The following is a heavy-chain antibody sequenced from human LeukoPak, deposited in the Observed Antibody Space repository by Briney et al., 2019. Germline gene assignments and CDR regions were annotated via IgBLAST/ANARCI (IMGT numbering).Heavy chain of an antibody. CDR2: IYSGGST. CDR3: AVQLWLGTFDY. J-gene: IGHJ4*02. Sequence: GGSLRLSCAASGFTVSSNYMSWVRQAPGKGLEWVSVIYSGGSTYYADSVKGRFTISRDNSKNTLYLQMNSLRSEDTAVYYCAVQLWLGTFDYWGQGTLVTVSS. V-gene: IGHV3-53*05. CDR1: GFTVSSNY. D-gene: IGHD5-18*01.